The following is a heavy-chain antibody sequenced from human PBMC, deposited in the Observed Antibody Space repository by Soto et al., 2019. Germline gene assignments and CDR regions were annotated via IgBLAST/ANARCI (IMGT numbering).Heavy chain of an antibody. Sequence: PSETLSLTCAVSGYSITSNYYWGWIRQPPGKGLEWIGSIYQSGITYYNPALKSRVTISVDTSKNQFSLKLSSVTAADTAVYYCAKYSNSLYYYGMDVWGQGTTVTVSS. J-gene: IGHJ6*02. D-gene: IGHD6-6*01. CDR3: AKYSNSLYYYGMDV. CDR2: IYQSGIT. CDR1: GYSITSNYY. V-gene: IGHV4-38-2*01.